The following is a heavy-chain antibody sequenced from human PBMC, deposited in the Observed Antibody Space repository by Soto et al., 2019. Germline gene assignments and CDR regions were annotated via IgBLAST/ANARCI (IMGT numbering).Heavy chain of an antibody. CDR1: GGTFSSYA. CDR2: IIPIFGTA. CDR3: ARGRRLARGYYGMDV. D-gene: IGHD5-12*01. Sequence: SVKVSCKASGGTFSSYAISWVRQAPGQGLEWMGGIIPIFGTANYAQKFRGRVTITADKSTSTAYMELSSLRSEDTAVYYCARGRRLARGYYGMDVWGQGTTVTVSS. V-gene: IGHV1-69*06. J-gene: IGHJ6*02.